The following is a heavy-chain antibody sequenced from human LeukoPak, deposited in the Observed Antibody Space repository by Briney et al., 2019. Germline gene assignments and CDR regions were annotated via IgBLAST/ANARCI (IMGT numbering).Heavy chain of an antibody. D-gene: IGHD2-2*01. V-gene: IGHV3-21*01. CDR2: ISSSSSYI. CDR1: GFTFSSYS. J-gene: IGHJ5*02. Sequence: GGSLRLSCAASGFTFSSYSMNWVRQAPGKGLEWVSSISSSSSYIYYSDSGKSRCTISRDNAKNSLYLQMNSLRTEDTAVYYCAGEVDCRSTSCYLTDTANWFDPWGQGTLVTVSS. CDR3: AGEVDCRSTSCYLTDTANWFDP.